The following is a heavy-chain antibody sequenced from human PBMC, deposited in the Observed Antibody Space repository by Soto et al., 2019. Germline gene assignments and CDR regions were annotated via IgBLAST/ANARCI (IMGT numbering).Heavy chain of an antibody. CDR1: GYSFTSYW. CDR3: ARRSYYYDSSGRDNYYYYGMDV. J-gene: IGHJ6*02. Sequence: GASLKISCKGSGYSFTSYWISWVRQMPGKGLEWMGRIDPSDSYTNYSPSFQGHVTISADKSISTAYLQWSSLKASDTAMYYCARRSYYYDSSGRDNYYYYGMDVWGQGTTVTVSS. CDR2: IDPSDSYT. V-gene: IGHV5-10-1*01. D-gene: IGHD3-22*01.